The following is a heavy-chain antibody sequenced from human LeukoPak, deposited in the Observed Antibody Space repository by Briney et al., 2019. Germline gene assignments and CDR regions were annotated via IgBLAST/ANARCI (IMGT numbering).Heavy chain of an antibody. CDR2: IIPIFGIA. CDR3: AREGEYTFQD. Sequence: SVKVSCKASGGTFSSYAISWVRQAPGQGLEWMGRIIPIFGIANYAQKFQGRVTITADKSTSTAYIELSSLRSEDTAVYYCAREGEYTFQDWGQGTLVTVSS. CDR1: GGTFSSYA. V-gene: IGHV1-69*04. D-gene: IGHD2/OR15-2a*01. J-gene: IGHJ1*01.